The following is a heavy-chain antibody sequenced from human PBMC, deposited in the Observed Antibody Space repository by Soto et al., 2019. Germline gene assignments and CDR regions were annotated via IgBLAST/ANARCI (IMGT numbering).Heavy chain of an antibody. CDR3: ARHVLRYSKTNWFDP. Sequence: TSETLSLTCTVAGGSISSYYWSWIRQPPGKGLEWIGYIYYSGSTNYNPSLKSRVTISVDTSKNQFSLKLSSVTAADTAVYYCARHVLRYSKTNWFDPWGQGTLVTVPS. D-gene: IGHD3-9*01. V-gene: IGHV4-59*08. J-gene: IGHJ5*02. CDR1: GGSISSYY. CDR2: IYYSGST.